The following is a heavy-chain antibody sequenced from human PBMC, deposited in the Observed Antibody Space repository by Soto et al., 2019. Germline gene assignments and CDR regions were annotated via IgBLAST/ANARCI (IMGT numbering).Heavy chain of an antibody. CDR1: GFTFDTYG. CDR3: ARVTPGNNLYYFSGLDV. V-gene: IGHV3-30-3*01. J-gene: IGHJ6*02. D-gene: IGHD1-1*01. CDR2: ISYEGSNT. Sequence: PGGSLRLSCVASGFTFDTYGIHWVRQAPGKGLQWVALISYEGSNTYYADSVRGRFTISRDNSENTLYLQINALRPEDTGVYYCARVTPGNNLYYFSGLDVWGQGTSVTVSS.